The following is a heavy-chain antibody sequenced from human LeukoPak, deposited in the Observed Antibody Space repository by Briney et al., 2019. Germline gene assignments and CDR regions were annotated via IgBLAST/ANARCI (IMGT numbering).Heavy chain of an antibody. CDR1: GGSISSYY. V-gene: IGHV4-59*12. D-gene: IGHD3-22*01. CDR2: IYYSGST. CDR3: ARAPMGSGYYLYYYGMDV. J-gene: IGHJ6*02. Sequence: SETLSLTCTVSGGSISSYYWSWIRQPPGKGLEWIGYIYYSGSTYYNPSLKSRVTISVDRSKNQFSLKLSSVTAADTAVYYCARAPMGSGYYLYYYGMDVWGQGTTVTVS.